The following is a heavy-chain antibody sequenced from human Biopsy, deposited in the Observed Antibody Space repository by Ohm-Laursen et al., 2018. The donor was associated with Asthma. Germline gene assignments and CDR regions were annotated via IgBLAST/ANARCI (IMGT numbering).Heavy chain of an antibody. Sequence: SLRLSCAASGFMFSSFGMHWVRQAPGKGLEWVAVISYDGNHKFYEDSVKGRFTISRDNSKNTVDLQMRSLRAEDTAIYYCVKDTDEIRGYYTFEVWGQGTMVTVSS. CDR2: ISYDGNHK. CDR3: VKDTDEIRGYYTFEV. J-gene: IGHJ3*01. D-gene: IGHD3-22*01. V-gene: IGHV3-30*18. CDR1: GFMFSSFG.